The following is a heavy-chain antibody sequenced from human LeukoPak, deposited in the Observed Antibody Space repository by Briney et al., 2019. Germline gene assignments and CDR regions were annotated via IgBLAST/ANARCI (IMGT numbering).Heavy chain of an antibody. V-gene: IGHV4-59*01. CDR2: IYYSGST. CDR1: GGSLSSYY. Sequence: SETLSLTCTVFGGSLSSYYWSWIRQPPGKGLEWIGYIYYSGSTNYNPSLKSRVTLSVDTSKNQFSLKLSSVTAADTAVYYCARVRSGYYYDSSGYAFDYWGQGTLVTVSS. CDR3: ARVRSGYYYDSSGYAFDY. D-gene: IGHD3-22*01. J-gene: IGHJ4*02.